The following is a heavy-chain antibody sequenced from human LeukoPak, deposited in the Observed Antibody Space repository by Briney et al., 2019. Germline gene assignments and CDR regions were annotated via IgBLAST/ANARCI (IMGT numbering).Heavy chain of an antibody. Sequence: SGTLSLTCAVSGGSISSSNWWSWVRQPPGKGLEWIGEIYHSGSTNYNPSLKSRVTISVDTSKNQFSLKLSSVTAADTAVYYCAREDGSSWSSFDYWGQGTLVTVSS. J-gene: IGHJ4*02. CDR3: AREDGSSWSSFDY. CDR2: IYHSGST. CDR1: GGSISSSNW. D-gene: IGHD6-13*01. V-gene: IGHV4-4*02.